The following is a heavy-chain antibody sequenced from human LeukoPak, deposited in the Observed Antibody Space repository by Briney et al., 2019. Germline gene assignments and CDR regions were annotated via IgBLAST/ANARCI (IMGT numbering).Heavy chain of an antibody. J-gene: IGHJ4*02. CDR2: ISHNGNDK. CDR1: GFTFSSYA. Sequence: PGGSLRLSCAASGFTFSSYAMHWVRQAPGKGLEWVAVISHNGNDKYNADSVKGRFTISRDNSKNTLYLQMNSLRAEDTAMYYCARDRDLGAAAYCFDYWGRGTLVTVSS. V-gene: IGHV3-30-3*01. CDR3: ARDRDLGAAAYCFDY. D-gene: IGHD6-13*01.